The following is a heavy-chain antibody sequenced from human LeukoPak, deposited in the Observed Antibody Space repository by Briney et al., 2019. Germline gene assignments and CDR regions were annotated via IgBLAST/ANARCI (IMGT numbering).Heavy chain of an antibody. V-gene: IGHV4-59*01. Sequence: SETLSLTCAVYGGSFSGYYWSWIRQPPGKGLEWIGYIYYSGSTNYNPSLKSRVTISVDTSKNQFSLKLSSVTAADTAVYYCASYYARGAFDIWGQGTMVTVSS. CDR2: IYYSGST. J-gene: IGHJ3*02. D-gene: IGHD3-22*01. CDR3: ASYYARGAFDI. CDR1: GGSFSGYY.